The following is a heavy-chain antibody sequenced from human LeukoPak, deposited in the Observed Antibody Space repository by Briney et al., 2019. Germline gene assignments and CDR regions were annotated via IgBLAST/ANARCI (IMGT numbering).Heavy chain of an antibody. V-gene: IGHV1-18*01. CDR1: GGTFSSYA. D-gene: IGHD4-17*01. CDR2: ISAYNGNT. J-gene: IGHJ6*02. CDR3: ARDLEDGALAGV. Sequence: ASVEVSCKASGGTFSSYAISWVRQAPGQGLEWMGWISAYNGNTNYAQKLQGRVTMTTDTSTSTAYMELRSLRSDDTAVYYCARDLEDGALAGVWGQGTTVTVSS.